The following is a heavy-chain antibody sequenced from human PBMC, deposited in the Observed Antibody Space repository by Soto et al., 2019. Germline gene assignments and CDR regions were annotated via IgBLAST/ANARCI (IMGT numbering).Heavy chain of an antibody. CDR3: ARPSTTVTTLNWFDP. D-gene: IGHD4-17*01. CDR2: ISYDGSNK. J-gene: IGHJ5*02. Sequence: GSLRLSCAASGFTFSSYAMHWVRQAPGKGLEWVAVISYDGSNKYYADSVKGRFTISRDNSKNTLYLQMNSLRAEDTAVYYCARPSTTVTTLNWFDPWGQGTLVTVSS. CDR1: GFTFSSYA. V-gene: IGHV3-30-3*01.